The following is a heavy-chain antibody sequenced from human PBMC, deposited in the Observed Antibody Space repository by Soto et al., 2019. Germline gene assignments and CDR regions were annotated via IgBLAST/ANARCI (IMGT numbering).Heavy chain of an antibody. CDR1: GFPVSTNY. J-gene: IGHJ5*02. Sequence: EVRLVESGGGLIQPGGPLTHPCQVAGFPVSTNYMTWIRQAPGKGLEWVSVVSDVERTNFADSVKGRFTVSRDISKRTVFLQMNSLRAEDTAVYYCARPHSAAFAWAAESWGQGTLVIVSS. CDR3: ARPHSAAFAWAAES. CDR2: VSDVERT. V-gene: IGHV3-53*01. D-gene: IGHD1-26*01.